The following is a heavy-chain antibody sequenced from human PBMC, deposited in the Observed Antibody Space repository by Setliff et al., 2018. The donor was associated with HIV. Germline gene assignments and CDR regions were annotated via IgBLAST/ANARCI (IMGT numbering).Heavy chain of an antibody. J-gene: IGHJ4*02. CDR1: GDSINSHY. CDR2: IYYSGLT. Sequence: PSETLSLTCTVSGDSINSHYWTWIRQPPGKGLEWIGYIYYSGLTSYNPSLKSRVTISVDTSKNQFSLKLTSVTAADTAVYYCARAGTIDSSGYYEVWGQGTLVTVSS. CDR3: ARAGTIDSSGYYEV. D-gene: IGHD3-22*01. V-gene: IGHV4-59*11.